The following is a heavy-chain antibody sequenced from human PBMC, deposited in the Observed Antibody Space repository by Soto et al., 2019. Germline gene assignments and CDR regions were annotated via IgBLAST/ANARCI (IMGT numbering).Heavy chain of an antibody. CDR2: ISGGGDAA. Sequence: EVQLLESGGGFVQPGGSLRLSCAGSGFTFINYAMNWGRQAPGKGLEWVSSISGGGDAAFFPDYVRGRFTISRDNSKNTVTLQMNSLGVDDTAVYYCARKILGSTSRPNYWYFDLWGRGTLVTVSS. CDR1: GFTFINYA. V-gene: IGHV3-23*01. D-gene: IGHD2-2*01. J-gene: IGHJ2*01. CDR3: ARKILGSTSRPNYWYFDL.